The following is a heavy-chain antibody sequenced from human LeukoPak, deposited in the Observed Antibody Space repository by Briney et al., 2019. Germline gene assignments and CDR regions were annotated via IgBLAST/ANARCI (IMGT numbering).Heavy chain of an antibody. D-gene: IGHD4-23*01. Sequence: PSETLSLTCAVSGGSISSGGYSWSWIRQPPGKGLEWIGYIYHSGSTYYNPSLKSRVTISVDTSKNQFSLKLSSVTAADTAVYYCARLSLRWYYFDYWGQGTLVTVSS. J-gene: IGHJ4*02. CDR3: ARLSLRWYYFDY. V-gene: IGHV4-30-2*01. CDR2: IYHSGST. CDR1: GGSISSGGYS.